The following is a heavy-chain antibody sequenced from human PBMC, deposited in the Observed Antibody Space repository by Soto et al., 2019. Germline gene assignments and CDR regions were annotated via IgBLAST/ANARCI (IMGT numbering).Heavy chain of an antibody. CDR1: GGTFSSYA. J-gene: IGHJ5*02. D-gene: IGHD1-7*01. CDR2: IIPIFGTA. V-gene: IGHV1-69*13. Sequence: SVKVSCKASGGTFSSYAISWVRQAPGQGLEWMGGIIPIFGTANYAQKFQGRVTITADESTSTAYMELSSLRSEDTAVYYCARERTGTTSWFDPWSQGTLVTVSS. CDR3: ARERTGTTSWFDP.